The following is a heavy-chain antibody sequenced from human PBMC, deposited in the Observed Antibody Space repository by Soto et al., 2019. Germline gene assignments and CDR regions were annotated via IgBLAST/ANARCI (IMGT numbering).Heavy chain of an antibody. J-gene: IGHJ6*02. D-gene: IGHD3-9*01. CDR2: ISWGGGST. CDR3: AKDQLRYFDPKILAV. CDR1: GFTFDDYT. V-gene: IGHV3-43*01. Sequence: GGSLRLSCAASGFTFDDYTMHWVRQAPGKGLEWVSLISWGGGSTYYADSVKGRFTISRDNSKNSLYLQMNSLRTEDTALYYCAKDQLRYFDPKILAVWGQGTTVTVSS.